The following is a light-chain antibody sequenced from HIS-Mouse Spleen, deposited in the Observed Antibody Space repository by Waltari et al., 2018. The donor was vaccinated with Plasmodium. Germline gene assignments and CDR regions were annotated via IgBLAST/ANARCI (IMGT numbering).Light chain of an antibody. CDR2: EVS. CDR3: SSYTSSSTVV. J-gene: IGLJ2*01. CDR1: SSDVGGYNY. V-gene: IGLV2-14*01. Sequence: QSALTQPASVSGSPGQSITISCTGTSSDVGGYNYVSWYQQHPGKAPKPMIYEVSNRASGCSNRFSGSKSGNTASLTISGLQAEDEADYYCSSYTSSSTVVFGGGTKLTVL.